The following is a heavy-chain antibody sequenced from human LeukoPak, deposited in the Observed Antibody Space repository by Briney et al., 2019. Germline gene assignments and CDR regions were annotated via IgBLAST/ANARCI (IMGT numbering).Heavy chain of an antibody. D-gene: IGHD6-6*01. CDR2: IKQDGSEK. CDR1: GFTFSSYW. Sequence: PGGSLRLSCAASGFTFSSYWMSWVRQAPGKGLEWVANIKQDGSEKYYVDSVKGRFSISRDNAKNSLYLQMNSLRAEDTAVYYCERDRDSSSSFDYWGQGTLVTVSS. J-gene: IGHJ4*02. CDR3: ERDRDSSSSFDY. V-gene: IGHV3-7*05.